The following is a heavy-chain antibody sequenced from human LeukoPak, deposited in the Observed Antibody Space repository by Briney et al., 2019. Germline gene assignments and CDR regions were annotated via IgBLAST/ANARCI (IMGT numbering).Heavy chain of an antibody. Sequence: ASVKVSCKASGYTFTGYYMHWVRQAPGRGLEWMGWINPNSGGTNYAQKFQGRVTMTRDTSISTAYMELSRLRSDDTAVYYCARDLTPPDAFDIWGQGTMVTVSS. V-gene: IGHV1-2*02. J-gene: IGHJ3*02. CDR3: ARDLTPPDAFDI. CDR1: GYTFTGYY. CDR2: INPNSGGT.